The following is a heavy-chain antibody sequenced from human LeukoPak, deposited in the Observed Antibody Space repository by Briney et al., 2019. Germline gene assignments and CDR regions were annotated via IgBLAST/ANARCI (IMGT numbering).Heavy chain of an antibody. D-gene: IGHD3-10*01. Sequence: PGGSLTLSCAASGFTLSDNYMSWVRQAPGKGLEWVSVIYSGGTTYYADSVRGRLTISRDNSKHTLHLQMSGLRAEDTAVYYCARNSFRVNTHYFYGMDVWGQGTTVTVSS. V-gene: IGHV3-53*01. CDR3: ARNSFRVNTHYFYGMDV. CDR1: GFTLSDNY. CDR2: IYSGGTT. J-gene: IGHJ6*02.